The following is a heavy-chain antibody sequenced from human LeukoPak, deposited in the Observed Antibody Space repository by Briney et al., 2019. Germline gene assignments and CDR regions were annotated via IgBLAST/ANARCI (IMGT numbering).Heavy chain of an antibody. J-gene: IGHJ3*02. CDR3: AKVPGYCSSTSCSRPEGDAFDI. CDR2: ISYDGSNK. CDR1: GFTFSSYG. V-gene: IGHV3-30*18. Sequence: PGGSLRLSCAASGFTFSSYGRHWVRQAPGKGLEWVAVISYDGSNKYYADSVKGRFTISRDNSKNTLYLQMNSLRAEDTAVYYCAKVPGYCSSTSCSRPEGDAFDIWGQGTVVTVSS. D-gene: IGHD2-2*01.